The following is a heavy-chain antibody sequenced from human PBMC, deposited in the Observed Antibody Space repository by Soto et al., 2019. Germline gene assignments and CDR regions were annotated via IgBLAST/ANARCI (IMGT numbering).Heavy chain of an antibody. D-gene: IGHD1-1*01. CDR2: IDTHNGDT. CDR1: GYTFSTYG. J-gene: IGHJ6*02. V-gene: IGHV1-18*04. CDR3: ARDWKTGYGMDI. Sequence: QIHLVQSGAEVKMPGASVKVSCKASGYTFSTYGISWVRRAPGQGLEWIGWIDTHNGDTNYAQIFQGRVTMTTDPSTSTAYMEVRSLRSDDTAVYYCARDWKTGYGMDIWGQGTTVSVSS.